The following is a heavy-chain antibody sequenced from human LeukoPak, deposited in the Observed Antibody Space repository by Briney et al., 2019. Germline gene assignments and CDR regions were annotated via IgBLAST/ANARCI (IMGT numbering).Heavy chain of an antibody. CDR1: GFTFSSYS. Sequence: GGSLRLSCAASGFTFSSYSMNWVRQVPGKGLEWVSSISSQSVYIYYADSVKGRFAISRDNAKKSLYLQMNSLTAEDTAVYFCARDLDCTVTTGFDGDDGFDIWGRGTMVTVSS. CDR2: ISSQSVYI. CDR3: ARDLDCTVTTGFDGDDGFDI. V-gene: IGHV3-21*01. J-gene: IGHJ3*02. D-gene: IGHD2-8*02.